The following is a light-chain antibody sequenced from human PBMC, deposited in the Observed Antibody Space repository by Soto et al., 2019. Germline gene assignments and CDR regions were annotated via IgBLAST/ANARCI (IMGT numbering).Light chain of an antibody. V-gene: IGKV3-20*01. CDR2: GAS. CDR3: QQYGSSGT. Sequence: EIVMTQSPATLSLSPGERATLSCRASQSVSRYLAWYQQRPGQAPRLLIYGASNRATGIPDRFSGSGSGTDFTLTISRLEPEDFAVHYCQQYGSSGTFGQGTKVDIK. J-gene: IGKJ1*01. CDR1: QSVSRY.